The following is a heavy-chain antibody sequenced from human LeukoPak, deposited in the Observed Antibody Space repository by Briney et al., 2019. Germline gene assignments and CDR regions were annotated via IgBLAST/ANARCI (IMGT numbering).Heavy chain of an antibody. CDR2: MNPNSGNT. CDR1: GYTFTSYD. CDR3: ARGRYSSSLRWFDP. V-gene: IGHV1-8*01. D-gene: IGHD6-13*01. Sequence: ASVKVSCKASGYTFTSYDINWVRQATGQGLEWVGWMNPNSGNTGDAQKFQGRVTMTRNTSISTAYMELSSLRSEDTAVYYCARGRYSSSLRWFDPWGQGTLVTVSS. J-gene: IGHJ5*02.